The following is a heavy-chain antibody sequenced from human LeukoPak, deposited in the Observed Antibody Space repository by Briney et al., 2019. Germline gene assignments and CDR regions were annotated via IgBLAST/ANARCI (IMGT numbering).Heavy chain of an antibody. CDR1: GGSTGNGDYY. Sequence: SETLSLTCSVSGGSTGNGDYYWGWIRQAPGKGLEWIGSIFFGGSTHYNPSLKSRATISVDTSKNQFSLKLTSVTAADAAMYYCARQLPTAAADTRGYFDYWGQGTVVTVSS. CDR3: ARQLPTAAADTRGYFDY. CDR2: IFFGGST. J-gene: IGHJ4*01. V-gene: IGHV4-39*01. D-gene: IGHD6-25*01.